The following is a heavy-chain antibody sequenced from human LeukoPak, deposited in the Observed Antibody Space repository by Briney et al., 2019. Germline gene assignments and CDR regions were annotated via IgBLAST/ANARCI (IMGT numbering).Heavy chain of an antibody. Sequence: ASVKVSCKASGYTFPSYDINWVRQATGQGLEWMGWMNPNSGNTGYAQKFQGRVTMTRNTSISTAYMELSSLRSEDTAVYYCAREHDFWSGYSDWGQGTLVTVSS. CDR1: GYTFPSYD. CDR2: MNPNSGNT. V-gene: IGHV1-8*01. CDR3: AREHDFWSGYSD. J-gene: IGHJ4*02. D-gene: IGHD3-3*01.